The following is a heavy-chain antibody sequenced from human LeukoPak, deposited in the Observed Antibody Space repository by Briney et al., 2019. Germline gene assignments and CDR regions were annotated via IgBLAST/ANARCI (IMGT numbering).Heavy chain of an antibody. CDR3: ARGPPPHVLRYFDWLLPNGMDV. V-gene: IGHV4-61*02. D-gene: IGHD3-9*01. CDR2: IYTSGST. J-gene: IGHJ6*02. CDR1: GGSISSGSYY. Sequence: SETLSLTCTVSGGSISSGSYYWSWIRQPAGKGLEWIGRIYTSGSTNYNPSLKSRVTISVDTSKNQFSLKLSSVTAADTAVYYCARGPPPHVLRYFDWLLPNGMDVWGQGTTVTVSS.